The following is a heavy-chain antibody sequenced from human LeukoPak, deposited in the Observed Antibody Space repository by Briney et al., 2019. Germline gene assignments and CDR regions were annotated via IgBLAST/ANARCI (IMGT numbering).Heavy chain of an antibody. V-gene: IGHV3-23*01. CDR3: AQDFVCLHVDKAMVPSDY. D-gene: IGHD5-18*01. J-gene: IGHJ4*02. CDR2: IRGSGGST. CDR1: GFTFSSYA. Sequence: GGSLRLSCAASGFTFSSYAMSWVRQAPGKGLEWVSAIRGSGGSTYYADSVKGRFTISRDNSKNTLYLQMNSLRAEDTAMYYCAQDFVCLHVDKAMVPSDYWGQGTMVTVCS.